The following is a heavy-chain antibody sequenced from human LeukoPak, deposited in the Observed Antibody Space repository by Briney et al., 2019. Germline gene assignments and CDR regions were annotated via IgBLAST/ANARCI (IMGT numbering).Heavy chain of an antibody. D-gene: IGHD1-26*01. Sequence: GGSLRLSCAASGFSFSSYAMSWVRQAPGKGLEWVAAISYDGSDNCYADSVKGRFTISRDQSKNTLYLQMNSLRAEDTAVYYCARDQSGTYCIDYWGQGTLVTVSS. CDR1: GFSFSSYA. V-gene: IGHV3-30-3*01. CDR3: ARDQSGTYCIDY. J-gene: IGHJ4*02. CDR2: ISYDGSDN.